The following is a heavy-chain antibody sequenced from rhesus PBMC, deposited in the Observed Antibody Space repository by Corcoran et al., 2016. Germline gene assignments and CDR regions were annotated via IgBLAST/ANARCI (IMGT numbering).Heavy chain of an antibody. Sequence: QLQLQESGPGLVKPSETLSLTCAVSGGSISGGYGWSWIRQTPGKGLEWIGHIFGSLGSTYDNPSLKRRVTISTDTTKNKFCLKLSSVTAADTAVYYCAREASSGHYFDYWGQGVLVTVSS. CDR2: IFGSLGST. CDR1: GGSISGGYG. D-gene: IGHD6-31*01. CDR3: AREASSGHYFDY. J-gene: IGHJ4*01. V-gene: IGHV4S7*01.